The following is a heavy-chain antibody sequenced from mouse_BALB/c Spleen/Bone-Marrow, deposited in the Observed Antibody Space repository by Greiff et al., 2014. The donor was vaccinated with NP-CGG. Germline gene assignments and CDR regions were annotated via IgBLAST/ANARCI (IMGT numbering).Heavy chain of an antibody. Sequence: VQLQQSGAELARPGASVKMSCRASGYTFTTYTIHWVRQRPGRGLEWIGYINPSSGYTNYNQKFKDKATLTADKSSSTAYMQLSSLTSEDSAVYYCARRDDGYVFFDYWGQGTTLTVSS. D-gene: IGHD2-3*01. CDR3: ARRDDGYVFFDY. CDR1: GYTFTTYT. V-gene: IGHV1-4*01. J-gene: IGHJ2*01. CDR2: INPSSGYT.